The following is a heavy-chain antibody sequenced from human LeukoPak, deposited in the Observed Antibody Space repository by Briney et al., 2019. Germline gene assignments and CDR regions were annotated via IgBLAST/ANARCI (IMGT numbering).Heavy chain of an antibody. Sequence: ASVKVSCKASGYTFTSYDVNWVRQATGQGLEWMGWMNPISGDIGYALKFQGRVTMSRNTSISTAYMELGSLRSEDTAVYYCARVPRRGDRFDPWGQGTLVTVSS. J-gene: IGHJ5*02. CDR2: MNPISGDI. D-gene: IGHD3-10*01. V-gene: IGHV1-8*01. CDR3: ARVPRRGDRFDP. CDR1: GYTFTSYD.